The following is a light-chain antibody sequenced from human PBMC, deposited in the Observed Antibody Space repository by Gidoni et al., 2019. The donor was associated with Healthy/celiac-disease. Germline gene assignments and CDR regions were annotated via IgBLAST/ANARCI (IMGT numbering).Light chain of an antibody. CDR2: GAS. Sequence: EIVLTQSPGTLSLSPGERATLSCRASQSVSSSYLAWYQQKPGQAPSLLIYGASSRATGIPDRFSGSGSGTDFTLTISRLEPEDFAVYYCQQYGSSLYTFGQXTKLEIK. CDR3: QQYGSSLYT. CDR1: QSVSSSY. J-gene: IGKJ2*01. V-gene: IGKV3-20*01.